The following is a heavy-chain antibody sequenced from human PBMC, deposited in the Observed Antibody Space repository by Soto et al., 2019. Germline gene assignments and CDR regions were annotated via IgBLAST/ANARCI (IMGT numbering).Heavy chain of an antibody. CDR3: ATHCTNGVCYSGRDY. J-gene: IGHJ4*02. V-gene: IGHV3-74*01. Sequence: EVQLVESGGGLVQPGGSLRLSCAASGFTFSSYWMHWVGQAPGKGLVWVSRINSDGSSTSYADSVKGRFTISRDNAKNTLYLQMNSLRAEDTAVYYCATHCTNGVCYSGRDYWGQGTLVTVSS. D-gene: IGHD2-8*01. CDR2: INSDGSST. CDR1: GFTFSSYW.